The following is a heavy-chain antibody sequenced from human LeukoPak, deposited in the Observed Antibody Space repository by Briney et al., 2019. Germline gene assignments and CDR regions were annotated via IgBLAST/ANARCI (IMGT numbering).Heavy chain of an antibody. CDR3: ARARTDSSGYYYYFDY. V-gene: IGHV4-39*01. J-gene: IGHJ4*02. D-gene: IGHD3-22*01. Sequence: SGTLSLTCTVSGGSISSSSYYWGWIRQPPGKGLEWIGSIYYSGSTYYNPSLKSRVTISVDTSKNQFSLKLSSVTAADTAVYYCARARTDSSGYYYYFDYWGQGTLVTVSS. CDR1: GGSISSSSYY. CDR2: IYYSGST.